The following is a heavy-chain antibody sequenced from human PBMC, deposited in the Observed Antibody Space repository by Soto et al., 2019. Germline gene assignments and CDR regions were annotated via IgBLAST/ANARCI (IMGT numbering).Heavy chain of an antibody. Sequence: PETLSLTCTVSGGSISSRSYYWGWIRQPPGKGLEWIGSIYYIGNTYYNPSLKSRVTISVDTAKNQFSLKLSSVPASDTAGYFFLRYYGDNFNLFAPSGQGTLVTVSA. V-gene: IGHV4-39*01. J-gene: IGHJ5*02. CDR3: LRYYGDNFNLFAP. CDR1: GGSISSRSYY. D-gene: IGHD4-17*01. CDR2: IYYIGNT.